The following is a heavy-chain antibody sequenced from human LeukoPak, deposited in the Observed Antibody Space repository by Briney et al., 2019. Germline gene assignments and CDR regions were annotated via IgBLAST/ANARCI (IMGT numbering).Heavy chain of an antibody. D-gene: IGHD3-10*01. Sequence: ASVKVSCKASGYTFTGYYMRWVRQAPGQGLEWMGWINPNSGGTNYAQKFQGRVTMTRDTSISTAYMELSRLRSDDTAVYYCARDFPGLTGPMDVWGQGTTVTVSS. V-gene: IGHV1-2*02. CDR2: INPNSGGT. J-gene: IGHJ6*02. CDR1: GYTFTGYY. CDR3: ARDFPGLTGPMDV.